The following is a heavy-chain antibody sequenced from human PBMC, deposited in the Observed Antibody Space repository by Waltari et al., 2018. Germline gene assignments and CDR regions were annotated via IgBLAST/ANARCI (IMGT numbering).Heavy chain of an antibody. V-gene: IGHV3-23*01. CDR2: LSHDGDTT. CDR1: GLPCGKLV. D-gene: IGHD2-15*01. J-gene: IGHJ4*02. Sequence: EVQLSESGGGLVQPGGCLGRCCAVAGLPCGKLVMSWVRQAPGKGLEWVSSLSHDGDTTYYADSVKGRFSTFRDNSRNTLYLQMNSLRAEDTAVYYCAPLGYCSDGTCYSTDYWGQGTLVTVSS. CDR3: APLGYCSDGTCYSTDY.